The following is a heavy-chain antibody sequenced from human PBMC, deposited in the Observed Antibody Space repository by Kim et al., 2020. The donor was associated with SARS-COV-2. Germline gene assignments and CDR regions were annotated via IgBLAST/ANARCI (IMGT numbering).Heavy chain of an antibody. D-gene: IGHD3-22*01. J-gene: IGHJ4*02. CDR3: ARGSTMMYEF. V-gene: IGHV1-3*01. CDR2: GNT. Sequence: GNTVYSPTLQDRVTISRDTSASTVYMEMSSLRYEDTAVYCCARGSTMMYEFWGQGTLVTVSS.